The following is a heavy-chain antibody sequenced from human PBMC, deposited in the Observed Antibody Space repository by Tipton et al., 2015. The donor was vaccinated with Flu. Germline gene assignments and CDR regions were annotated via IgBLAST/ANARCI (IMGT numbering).Heavy chain of an antibody. CDR2: IYYSGST. CDR3: ARHGLLDAFDI. D-gene: IGHD2/OR15-2a*01. J-gene: IGHJ3*02. Sequence: TLSLTCTVSGGSISSYYWSWIRQPPGKGLEWIGYIYYSGSTNYNPSLKSRVTISVDTSKNQFSLKLSSVTAADTAVYYCARHGLLDAFDIWGQGTMVTVSS. CDR1: GGSISSYY. V-gene: IGHV4-59*08.